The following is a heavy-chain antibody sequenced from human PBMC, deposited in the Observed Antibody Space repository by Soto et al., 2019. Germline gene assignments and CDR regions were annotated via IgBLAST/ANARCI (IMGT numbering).Heavy chain of an antibody. D-gene: IGHD2-15*01. CDR3: ARRCSGGSCYYYYGMDV. Sequence: SETLSLTCTVSCGSISSSSYYWGWIRQPPGKGLEWIGSIYYSGSTYYNPSLKSRVTISVDTSKNQFSLKLSSVTAADTAVYYCARRCSGGSCYYYYGMDVWGQGTTVS. CDR1: CGSISSSSYY. J-gene: IGHJ6*02. V-gene: IGHV4-39*01. CDR2: IYYSGST.